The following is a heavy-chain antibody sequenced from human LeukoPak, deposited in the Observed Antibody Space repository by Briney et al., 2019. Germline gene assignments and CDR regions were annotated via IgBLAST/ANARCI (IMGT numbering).Heavy chain of an antibody. V-gene: IGHV4-39*01. D-gene: IGHD6-13*01. CDR1: GGSISSSTYY. CDR3: ARHSGYSSSWYYFDH. Sequence: SETLSLTCAVSGGSISSSTYYWGWIRQPPGTGLEWIGSIYYGGTTFYNPSLKSRVTISVDTSKNQFSLNLNSVTAADTAVYYCARHSGYSSSWYYFDHWGQGTLVTVSS. J-gene: IGHJ4*02. CDR2: IYYGGTT.